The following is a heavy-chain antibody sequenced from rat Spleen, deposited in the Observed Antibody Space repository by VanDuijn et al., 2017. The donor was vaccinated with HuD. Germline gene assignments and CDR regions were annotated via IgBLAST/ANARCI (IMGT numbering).Heavy chain of an antibody. CDR3: ARPPYDGTYYHYFDY. CDR1: GFTFSDYN. Sequence: EVQLVESGGGLVQPGRSLKLSCAASGFTFSDYNMAWVRQDPKKGLEWLATIIYDGSRTHYRDSVKGRITISRDNAKSALYLQMDSLRSDDTATYYCARPPYDGTYYHYFDYWGQGVMVTVSS. V-gene: IGHV5S10*01. J-gene: IGHJ2*01. CDR2: IIYDGSRT. D-gene: IGHD1-12*02.